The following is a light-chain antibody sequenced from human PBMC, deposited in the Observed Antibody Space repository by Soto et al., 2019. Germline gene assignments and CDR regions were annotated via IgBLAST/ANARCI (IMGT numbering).Light chain of an antibody. J-gene: IGKJ5*01. CDR3: QQRSNWPIT. V-gene: IGKV3-11*01. Sequence: EIVLTQSLATLSLSPGERTTLSCRACQSVSSYLAWYQQKPGQAPRLLIYDASNRATGIPARFSGSGSGTDFTLTISSLEPEDFAVYYCQQRSNWPITFGQGTRLEIK. CDR1: QSVSSY. CDR2: DAS.